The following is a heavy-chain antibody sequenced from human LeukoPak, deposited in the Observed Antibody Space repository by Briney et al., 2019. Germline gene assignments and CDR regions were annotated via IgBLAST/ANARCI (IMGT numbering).Heavy chain of an antibody. CDR2: IYYSGST. CDR1: GGSISSSSYY. CDR3: ARRGMGATYYFDY. Sequence: SETLSLTCTVSGGSISSSSYYWGWIRQPPGKGLEWIGSIYYSGSTYYNPSLKSRVTISVDTSKNQFSLKLSSVTAADTAVHYCARRGMGATYYFDYWGQGTLVTVSS. J-gene: IGHJ4*02. D-gene: IGHD1-26*01. V-gene: IGHV4-39*07.